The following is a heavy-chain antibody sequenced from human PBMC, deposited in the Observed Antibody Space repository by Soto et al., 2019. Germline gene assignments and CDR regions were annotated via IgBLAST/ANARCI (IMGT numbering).Heavy chain of an antibody. CDR2: INRDGSST. D-gene: IGHD6-19*01. CDR3: SSGPTGWYGFDY. J-gene: IGHJ4*02. V-gene: IGHV3-74*01. CDR1: GFTFSTNW. Sequence: EVQLVESGGVLVQPGGSLRLSCAASGFTFSTNWMHWVRQAPGKGLVWVSRINRDGSSTNYADSVKGRFTISRGNAENTLFLQMNSLTADDTAVYYCSSGPTGWYGFDYWGQGTLVTVSS.